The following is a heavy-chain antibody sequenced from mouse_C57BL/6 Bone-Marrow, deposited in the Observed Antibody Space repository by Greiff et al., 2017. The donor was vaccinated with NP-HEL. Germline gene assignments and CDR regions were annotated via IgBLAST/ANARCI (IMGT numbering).Heavy chain of an antibody. CDR3: ARAPPTVERDD. J-gene: IGHJ2*01. CDR2: INYDGSST. CDR1: GFTFSDYY. V-gene: IGHV5-16*01. Sequence: EVKLMESEGGLVQPGSSMKLSCTASGFTFSDYYMAWVRQVPEKGLEWVANINYDGSSTYYLDSLKSRFIISRDNAKNILYLQMSSLKSEDTATYYCARAPPTVERDDWGQGTTLTVSS. D-gene: IGHD1-1*01.